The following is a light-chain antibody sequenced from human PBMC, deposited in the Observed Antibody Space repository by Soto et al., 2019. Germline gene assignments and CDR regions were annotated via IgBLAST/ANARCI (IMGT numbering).Light chain of an antibody. V-gene: IGKV3-20*01. CDR1: QSVSNTY. CDR2: GAS. Sequence: EILLTQSPGTLSLSPGERATLSCRASQSVSNTYLAWYQQKPGQGPSLLFYGASIRATGIPDRFSGSGSGTDFTLTISTLEPEDFAVYYCQQYGSSPETFGQGTKVDIK. CDR3: QQYGSSPET. J-gene: IGKJ1*01.